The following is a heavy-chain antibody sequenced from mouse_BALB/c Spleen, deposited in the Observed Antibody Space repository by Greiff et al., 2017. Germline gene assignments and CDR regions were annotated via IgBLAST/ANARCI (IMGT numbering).Heavy chain of an antibody. CDR3: ARPNWDEGGFDY. Sequence: QVQLQQSGAELARPGASVKMSCKASGYTFTSYSMHWVKQRPGQGLEWIGYINPSSGYTNYNQKFKDKATLTADKSSSTAYMQLSSLTSEDSAVYYCARPNWDEGGFDYWGQGTTLTVSS. CDR2: INPSSGYT. D-gene: IGHD4-1*01. J-gene: IGHJ2*01. CDR1: GYTFTSYS. V-gene: IGHV1-4*01.